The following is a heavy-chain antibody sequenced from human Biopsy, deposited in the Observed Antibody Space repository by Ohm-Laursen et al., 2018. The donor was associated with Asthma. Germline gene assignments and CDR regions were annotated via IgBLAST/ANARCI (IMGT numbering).Heavy chain of an antibody. CDR1: GFMFRSFS. CDR3: AKRRGYSGHDNDY. D-gene: IGHD5-12*01. J-gene: IGHJ4*02. CDR2: ISYDGNHK. V-gene: IGHV3-30*18. Sequence: SLRLSCTASGFMFRSFSMHWVRQAPGKGLEWVAVISYDGNHKFYEDSVKGRFTISRDNSKNTLYLQMNSLRTEDTAVYYCAKRRGYSGHDNDYWGQGTLVIVSS.